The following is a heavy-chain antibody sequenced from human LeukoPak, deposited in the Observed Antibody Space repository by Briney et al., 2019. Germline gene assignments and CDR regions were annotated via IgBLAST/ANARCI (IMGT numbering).Heavy chain of an antibody. V-gene: IGHV1-2*04. J-gene: IGHJ4*02. CDR1: GYTFTSYY. Sequence: ASVKVSCKASGYTFTSYYMHWVRQAPGQGLEWMGWINPNSGGTNYAQKFQGWVTMTRDTSISTAYMELSRLRSDDTAVYYCARDESAGWYSPFDYWGQGTLVTVSS. CDR3: ARDESAGWYSPFDY. CDR2: INPNSGGT. D-gene: IGHD6-19*01.